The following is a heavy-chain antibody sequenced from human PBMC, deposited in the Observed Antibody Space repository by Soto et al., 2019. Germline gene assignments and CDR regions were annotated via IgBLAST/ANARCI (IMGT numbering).Heavy chain of an antibody. CDR1: GFTFSSYG. CDR3: AKDDYGGNHFDY. Sequence: PGGSLRLSCAASGFTFSSYGMHWVRQAPGKGLEWVAVISYDGSNKYYADSVKGRFTISRDNSKNTLYLQMNSLRAEDTAVYYCAKDDYGGNHFDYWGQGTLVTVSS. V-gene: IGHV3-30*18. J-gene: IGHJ4*02. CDR2: ISYDGSNK. D-gene: IGHD4-17*01.